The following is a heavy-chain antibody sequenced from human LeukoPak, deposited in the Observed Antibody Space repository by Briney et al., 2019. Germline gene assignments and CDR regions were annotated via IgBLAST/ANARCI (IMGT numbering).Heavy chain of an antibody. Sequence: SETLSLTCAVSGGSISSGGYSWSWIRQAPGKGLEWIGYIYYSGSTNYNPSLKSRVTISVDTSKNQFSLKLSSVTAADTAVYYCARFGGYDILTGYSGFFDYWGQGTLVTVSS. CDR3: ARFGGYDILTGYSGFFDY. D-gene: IGHD3-9*01. CDR1: GGSISSGGYS. V-gene: IGHV4-61*08. J-gene: IGHJ4*02. CDR2: IYYSGST.